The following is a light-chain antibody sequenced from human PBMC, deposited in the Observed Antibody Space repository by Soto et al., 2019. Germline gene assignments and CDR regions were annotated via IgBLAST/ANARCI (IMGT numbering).Light chain of an antibody. V-gene: IGLV4-69*01. J-gene: IGLJ2*01. Sequence: QSVLTQSPSASASLGASVKLTCTLSSGHSPYTIAWHQQQPEKGPRFLMRLNSDGSHTKGDGIPDRFSGSSSGAERYLTISSLQSEDEADYYCQTWGTGILVFGGGTKLTVL. CDR1: SGHSPYT. CDR3: QTWGTGILV. CDR2: LNSDGSH.